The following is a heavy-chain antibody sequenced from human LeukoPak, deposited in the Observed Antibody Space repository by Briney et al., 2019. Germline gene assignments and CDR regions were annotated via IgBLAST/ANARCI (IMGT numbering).Heavy chain of an antibody. D-gene: IGHD1-26*01. CDR3: ARDIHSSRFDY. CDR1: GFIFNYYT. V-gene: IGHV3-21*01. J-gene: IGHJ4*01. CDR2: MDSSGSYI. Sequence: GGSLRLSCAASGFIFNYYTMNWVRQAPGKGPEWIASMDSSGSYIHYAASVKGRFTISRDDARDSVYLQMNNLRADDTAVYYCARDIHSSRFDYWGHGTLVSVSS.